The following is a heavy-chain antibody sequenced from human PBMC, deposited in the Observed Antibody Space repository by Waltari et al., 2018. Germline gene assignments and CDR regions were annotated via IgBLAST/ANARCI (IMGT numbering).Heavy chain of an antibody. D-gene: IGHD1-26*01. J-gene: IGHJ4*02. CDR1: GGSFSGYY. Sequence: QVQLQQWGAGLLKPSETPSLTCAVYGGSFSGYYWSWIRQPPGKGLEWIGEINHSGSTNYNPSLKSRVTISVDTSKNQFSLKLSSVTAADTAVYYCARESVSGSYYDDYWGQGTLVTVSS. CDR3: ARESVSGSYYDDY. V-gene: IGHV4-34*01. CDR2: INHSGST.